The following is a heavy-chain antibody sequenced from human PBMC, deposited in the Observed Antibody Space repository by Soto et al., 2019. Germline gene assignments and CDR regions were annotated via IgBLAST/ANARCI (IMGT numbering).Heavy chain of an antibody. CDR3: ARDRTHFDSSAYYSGLDV. CDR2: IYYSGST. D-gene: IGHD3-22*01. CDR1: GASIDSYY. V-gene: IGHV4-59*13. J-gene: IGHJ6*02. Sequence: PSETLSLTCTVSGASIDSYYLNWIRQPPGKGLEWIGYIYYSGSTTYNPSFKTRVTISVDRSKNQFSLKLTSVTAADTAVYYCARDRTHFDSSAYYSGLDVWGQGTTVTVYS.